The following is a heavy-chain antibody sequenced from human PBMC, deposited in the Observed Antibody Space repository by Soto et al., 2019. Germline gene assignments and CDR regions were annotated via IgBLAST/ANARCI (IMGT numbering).Heavy chain of an antibody. CDR3: VKVGFPYYFDY. CDR2: ISSNGGST. J-gene: IGHJ4*02. CDR1: GFTFSSYA. Sequence: EVQLVESGGGLVQPGGSLRLSCSASGFTFSSYAMYWVRQAPGKGLEYVSVISSNGGSTYYADSVKGRFTISRDNSKNTLYLQMSSLRAEDTAVYYCVKVGFPYYFDYWGQGTLVTVSS. V-gene: IGHV3-64D*06.